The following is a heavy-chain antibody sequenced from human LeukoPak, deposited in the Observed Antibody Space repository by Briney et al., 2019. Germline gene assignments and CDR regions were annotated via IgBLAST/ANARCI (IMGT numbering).Heavy chain of an antibody. CDR3: ARGSIVVVPAALEFDY. D-gene: IGHD2-2*01. CDR1: GYTFTSYA. J-gene: IGHJ4*02. V-gene: IGHV1-3*01. Sequence: ASVKVSCKASGYTFTSYAMHWVRQAPGQRLDWMGWINAGNGNTKYSQKLQGRVTITRDTSASTAYMELSSLRSEDTAVYYCARGSIVVVPAALEFDYWGQGTLVTVSS. CDR2: INAGNGNT.